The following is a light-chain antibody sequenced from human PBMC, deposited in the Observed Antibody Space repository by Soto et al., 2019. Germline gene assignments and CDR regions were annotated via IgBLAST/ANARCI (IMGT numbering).Light chain of an antibody. CDR2: SAS. Sequence: EIVLTQSPATLSLSPGERATLSCRASQSVRNDLVWYHQKRGQAPRLLIYSASNRTTGIPARFSGSGSGTDFTLTISRLEPEDFAAYYCQQRSSWPLTFGGGTQVEIK. CDR3: QQRSSWPLT. CDR1: QSVRND. V-gene: IGKV3-11*01. J-gene: IGKJ4*01.